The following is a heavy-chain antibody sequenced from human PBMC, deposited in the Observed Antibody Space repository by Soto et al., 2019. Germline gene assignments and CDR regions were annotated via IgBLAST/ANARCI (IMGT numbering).Heavy chain of an antibody. D-gene: IGHD3-16*02. Sequence: ASVKVSCKVSGYTLTELSMHWVRQAPGKGLEWMGGFDPEDGETIYAQKFQGRVTMTEDTSTDTAYMELSSLRSEDTAVYYCATVNPPGRLGELSFRNWGQGTLVTVSS. CDR1: GYTLTELS. CDR3: ATVNPPGRLGELSFRN. CDR2: FDPEDGET. J-gene: IGHJ4*02. V-gene: IGHV1-24*01.